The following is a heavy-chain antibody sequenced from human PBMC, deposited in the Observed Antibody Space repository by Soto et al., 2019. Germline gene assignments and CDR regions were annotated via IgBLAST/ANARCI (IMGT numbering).Heavy chain of an antibody. Sequence: GGSLRLSCAASGFTFSSYAMSWVPPAPGKGLEWVSAISGSGGSTYYADSVKGRFTISRDNSKNTLYLQMNSLRAEDTAVYYCAKDDVAAAGSCDYWGQGTLVTVSS. D-gene: IGHD6-13*01. CDR1: GFTFSSYA. CDR3: AKDDVAAAGSCDY. CDR2: ISGSGGST. J-gene: IGHJ4*02. V-gene: IGHV3-23*01.